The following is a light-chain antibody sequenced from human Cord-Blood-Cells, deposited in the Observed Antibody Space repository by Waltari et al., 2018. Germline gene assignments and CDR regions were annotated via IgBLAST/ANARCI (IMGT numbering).Light chain of an antibody. CDR3: MQALQTPVT. J-gene: IGKJ3*01. Sequence: DIVMTQSQLSLPVTPGEPASISCRSSQSLLHSNGYNYLDWYLQKPGQSPQLLIYLGSNRASGVPDRCSGRGSGTDFTLKISRVEAEDVGVYYCMQALQTPVTFGPGTKVDI. V-gene: IGKV2-28*01. CDR2: LGS. CDR1: QSLLHSNGYNY.